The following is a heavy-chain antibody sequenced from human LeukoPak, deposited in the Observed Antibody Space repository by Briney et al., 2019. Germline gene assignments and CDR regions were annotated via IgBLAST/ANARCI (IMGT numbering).Heavy chain of an antibody. CDR1: DGSITNTNYF. V-gene: IGHV4-39*01. CDR2: IYYSGST. J-gene: IGHJ5*02. D-gene: IGHD3/OR15-3a*01. CDR3: ARHINRLTLDQNWLDP. Sequence: PSETLSLTCTVSDGSITNTNYFWGWIRQPPGKGLEWIGSIYYSGSTYYNPSLKSRVTVSVDTSKNQFSLKLSSVTAADTAVYYCARHINRLTLDQNWLDPWGQGTLVTVSS.